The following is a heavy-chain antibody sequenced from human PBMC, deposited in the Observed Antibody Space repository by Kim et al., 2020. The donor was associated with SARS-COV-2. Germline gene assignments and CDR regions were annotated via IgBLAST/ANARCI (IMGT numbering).Heavy chain of an antibody. Sequence: SETLSLTCTVSGGSISSSSYYWGWIRQPPGKGLEWIGSIYYSGSTYYNPSLKSRVTISVDTSKNQFSLKLSSVTAADTAVYYCARHSRALATVLRFLEWLPPEYYYGMDVWGQGATVTVSS. CDR2: IYYSGST. J-gene: IGHJ6*02. CDR1: GGSISSSSYY. D-gene: IGHD3-3*01. CDR3: ARHSRALATVLRFLEWLPPEYYYGMDV. V-gene: IGHV4-39*01.